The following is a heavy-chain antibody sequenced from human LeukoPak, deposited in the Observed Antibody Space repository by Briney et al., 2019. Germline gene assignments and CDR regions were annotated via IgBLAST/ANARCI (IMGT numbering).Heavy chain of an antibody. CDR1: GYTFTGCY. CDR3: ARDVHGDYGSGWFDP. J-gene: IGHJ5*02. D-gene: IGHD4-17*01. V-gene: IGHV1-2*02. Sequence: GASVKVSCKASGYTFTGCYMHWVRQAPGQGLEWMGWINPNSGGTNYAQKFQGRVTMTRDTSISTAYMELSRLRSDDTAVYYCARDVHGDYGSGWFDPWGQGTLVSVSS. CDR2: INPNSGGT.